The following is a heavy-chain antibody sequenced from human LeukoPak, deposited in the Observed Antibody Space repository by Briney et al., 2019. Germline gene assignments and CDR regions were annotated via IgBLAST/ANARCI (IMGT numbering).Heavy chain of an antibody. J-gene: IGHJ4*02. V-gene: IGHV4-34*01. CDR2: INHSGST. Sequence: PSETLSLTCAVYGGSFSGYYWSWIRQPPGKGLEWIGEINHSGSTNYNPSHKSRVTISVDTSKNQFSLKLSSVTAADTAVYYCARGSPSSYSSSWYPDYWGQGTLVTVSS. D-gene: IGHD6-13*01. CDR3: ARGSPSSYSSSWYPDY. CDR1: GGSFSGYY.